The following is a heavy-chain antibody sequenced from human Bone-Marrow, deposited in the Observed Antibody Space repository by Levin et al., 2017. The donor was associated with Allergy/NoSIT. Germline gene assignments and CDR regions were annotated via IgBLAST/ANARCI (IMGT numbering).Heavy chain of an antibody. CDR3: ARLANVWYFEL. CDR2: INQDGSEK. J-gene: IGHJ2*01. CDR1: GFTFSSYW. D-gene: IGHD2-8*01. V-gene: IGHV3-7*04. Sequence: GESLKISCAASGFTFSSYWMSWVRQAPGKGLEWVANINQDGSEKYYVDSVKGRFTISRDNAKNSLYLQMNSLRAEDTAVYYCARLANVWYFELWGRGTLVTVSS.